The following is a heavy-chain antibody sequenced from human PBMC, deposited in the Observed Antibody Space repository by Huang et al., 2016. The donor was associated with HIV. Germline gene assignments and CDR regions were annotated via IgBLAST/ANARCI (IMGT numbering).Heavy chain of an antibody. V-gene: IGHV7-4-1*02. J-gene: IGHJ3*01. Sequence: QVQLVQSGSELKKPGASVKVSCKVSGYTFTYFAMNWVRQAPGQGLEWMGWINTNTWNPTYAQGFTGRFVFSLDTSVNTAYLQIRGLKAEDTAVYYCARDNTGDSLDFWGQGTMVTVSS. CDR1: GYTFTYFA. D-gene: IGHD3-22*01. CDR2: INTNTWNP. CDR3: ARDNTGDSLDF.